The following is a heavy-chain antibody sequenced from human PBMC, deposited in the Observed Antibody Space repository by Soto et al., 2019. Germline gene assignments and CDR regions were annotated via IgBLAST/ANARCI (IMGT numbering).Heavy chain of an antibody. V-gene: IGHV1-46*01. Sequence: GASVKVSCKASGYTFTNYYIHWVRPAPGQGLEWMGMINPRGLGTNYAQKFQGRVTMTRDTRTVYMELNSLRSEDTAVYYCASSHYESSGYSGFDPWGQGTLVTVSS. CDR1: GYTFTNYY. D-gene: IGHD3-22*01. CDR3: ASSHYESSGYSGFDP. CDR2: INPRGLGT. J-gene: IGHJ5*02.